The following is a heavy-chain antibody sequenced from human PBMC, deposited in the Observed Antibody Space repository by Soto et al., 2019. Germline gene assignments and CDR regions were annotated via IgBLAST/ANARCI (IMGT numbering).Heavy chain of an antibody. CDR1: GGTFSSYA. D-gene: IGHD6-19*01. V-gene: IGHV1-69*13. CDR2: IIPIFGTA. J-gene: IGHJ4*02. Sequence: EASVKVSCKASGGTFSSYAISWVRQAPGQGLEWMGGIIPIFGTANYAQKFQGRVTITADESTSTAYMELSSLRSEDTAVYYCARTPSGWSYFDYWGQGTLVTVSS. CDR3: ARTPSGWSYFDY.